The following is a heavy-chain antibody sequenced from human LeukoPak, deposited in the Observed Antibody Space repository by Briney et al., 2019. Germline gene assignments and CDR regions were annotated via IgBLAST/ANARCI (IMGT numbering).Heavy chain of an antibody. CDR3: ARGDSSNFDY. CDR1: GFTFSSYS. D-gene: IGHD6-13*01. Sequence: GGSLRLSCAASGFTFSSYSMNWVRQAPGKGLEWVSSISSSSSYIYYADSVKGRFTISRDNAKNSLYLQMNSLKAEDTAVYYCARGDSSNFDYWGQGTLVTVSS. V-gene: IGHV3-21*01. CDR2: ISSSSSYI. J-gene: IGHJ4*02.